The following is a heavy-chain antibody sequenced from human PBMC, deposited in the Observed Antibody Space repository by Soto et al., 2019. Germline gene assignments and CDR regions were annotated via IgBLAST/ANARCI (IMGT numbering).Heavy chain of an antibody. V-gene: IGHV4-34*01. CDR3: ARLTVTSVVVWFDP. Sequence: SETLSLTCAVYGGSFSGYYWSWIRQPPGKGLEWIGEINHSGSTNYNPSLKSRVTISVDTSKNQFSLKLSSVTAADTAVYYCARLTVTSVVVWFDPWGQGTLVTVSS. CDR1: GGSFSGYY. CDR2: INHSGST. D-gene: IGHD4-17*01. J-gene: IGHJ5*02.